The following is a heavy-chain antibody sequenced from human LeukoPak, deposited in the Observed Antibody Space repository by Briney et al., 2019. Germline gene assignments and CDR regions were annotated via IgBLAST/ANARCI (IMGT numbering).Heavy chain of an antibody. CDR1: GFTFSSYA. CDR3: AKGFDYYASGRPQY. V-gene: IGHV3-23*01. D-gene: IGHD3-10*01. CDR2: ISGSGGST. J-gene: IGHJ4*02. Sequence: GGSLRLSCAASGFTFSSYAMSWVRQAPGKGLEWVSAISGSGGSTYYADSVKGRFTTSRDNSKNTLFLQVNSLRAEDTAVYYCAKGFDYYASGRPQYWGQGTLVTVSS.